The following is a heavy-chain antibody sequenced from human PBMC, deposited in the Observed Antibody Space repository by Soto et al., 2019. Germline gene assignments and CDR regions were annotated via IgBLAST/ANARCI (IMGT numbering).Heavy chain of an antibody. CDR3: ARRPLNSNGAY. CDR1: GFTVSSND. Sequence: EVQLVESGGGLLQPGGSLTLSCAASGFTVSSNDMSWVRQAPGKGLEWVSLIYSSGSTHYADSVKGRFTISRDNSKNTLYLQMNSLRAEDTAVYYCARRPLNSNGAYWGQGTLVTVSS. CDR2: IYSSGST. J-gene: IGHJ4*02. D-gene: IGHD3-22*01. V-gene: IGHV3-53*01.